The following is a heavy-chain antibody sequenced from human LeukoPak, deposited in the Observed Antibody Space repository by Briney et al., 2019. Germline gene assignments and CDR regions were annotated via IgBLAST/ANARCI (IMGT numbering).Heavy chain of an antibody. CDR1: GFTFSSYG. Sequence: GGSLRLSCAASGFTFSSYGMNWVRQAPGKGLEWVAVISYDGSRQYSADSVKGRFTISRDSSKNTLYLQMNSLRAEDTAVYYCARVNSDYAGFDRWGQGTLVTVSS. CDR3: ARVNSDYAGFDR. V-gene: IGHV3-30*03. D-gene: IGHD5-12*01. CDR2: ISYDGSRQ. J-gene: IGHJ5*02.